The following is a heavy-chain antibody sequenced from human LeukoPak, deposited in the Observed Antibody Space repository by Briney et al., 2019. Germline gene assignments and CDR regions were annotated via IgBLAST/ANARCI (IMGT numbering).Heavy chain of an antibody. Sequence: GASVKVPCKASGYTFTSYGISWVRQAPGQGLEWKGWISAYNGNTNYAQKLQGRVTMTTDTSTSTAYMELRSLRSDDTAVYYCARLIAVAAPGAFDIWGQGTMVTVSS. CDR2: ISAYNGNT. D-gene: IGHD6-19*01. J-gene: IGHJ3*02. V-gene: IGHV1-18*01. CDR3: ARLIAVAAPGAFDI. CDR1: GYTFTSYG.